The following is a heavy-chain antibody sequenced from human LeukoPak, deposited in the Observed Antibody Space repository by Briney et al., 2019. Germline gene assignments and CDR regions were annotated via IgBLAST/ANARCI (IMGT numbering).Heavy chain of an antibody. Sequence: AASVKVSCKASGYTFTSYGISWVRQAPGQGLEWMGWISAYNGNTNYAQKLQGRVTMTTDTSTSTAYMELRSLRSDDTAVYYCARALVIAAAGGGYNGRDVGGKGTGVPVSS. CDR2: ISAYNGNT. V-gene: IGHV1-18*04. D-gene: IGHD6-25*01. CDR1: GYTFTSYG. CDR3: ARALVIAAAGGGYNGRDV. J-gene: IGHJ6*04.